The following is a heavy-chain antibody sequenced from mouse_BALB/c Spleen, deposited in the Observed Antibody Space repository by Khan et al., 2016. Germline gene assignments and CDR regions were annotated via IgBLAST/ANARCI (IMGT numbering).Heavy chain of an antibody. V-gene: IGHV3-2*02. J-gene: IGHJ1*01. CDR2: ISYSGST. Sequence: QLEESGPGLVKPSQSLSLTCTVTGYSITSDYAWNWIRQFPGNKLEWMGYISYSGSTSYNPSLKSRISITRDTSKNQFFLQLNSVTTEDTATYYCARKRGNSNWYFDVWGAGTTVTVSS. D-gene: IGHD2-1*01. CDR1: GYSITSDYA. CDR3: ARKRGNSNWYFDV.